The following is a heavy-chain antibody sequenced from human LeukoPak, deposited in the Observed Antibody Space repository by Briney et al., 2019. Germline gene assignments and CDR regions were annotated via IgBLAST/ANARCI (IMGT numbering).Heavy chain of an antibody. CDR1: AYTFTSYD. CDR2: MNPNSGNT. V-gene: IGHV1-8*01. Sequence: ASVKVSCKASAYTFTSYDINWVRQATGQGLEWMGWMNPNSGNTGYAQKFQGRVTMTRNTSISTAYMELSSLRSEDTAVYYCALMVRGVIPFDYWGQGTLVTVSS. CDR3: ALMVRGVIPFDY. D-gene: IGHD3-10*01. J-gene: IGHJ4*02.